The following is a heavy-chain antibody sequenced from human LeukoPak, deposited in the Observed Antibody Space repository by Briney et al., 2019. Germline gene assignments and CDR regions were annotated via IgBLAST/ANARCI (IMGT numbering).Heavy chain of an antibody. CDR3: ARVGGRYSPLGY. V-gene: IGHV3-7*01. D-gene: IGHD3-16*02. CDR2: IKQDGSEK. J-gene: IGHJ4*02. CDR1: GFTFSSYW. Sequence: GGSLRLSCAASGFTFSSYWMRWVRQAPGKGLEWVANIKQDGSEKYYVDSVKGRFTISRDNAKNSLYLQMISLRAEDTAVYYCARVGGRYSPLGYWGQGTLVTVSS.